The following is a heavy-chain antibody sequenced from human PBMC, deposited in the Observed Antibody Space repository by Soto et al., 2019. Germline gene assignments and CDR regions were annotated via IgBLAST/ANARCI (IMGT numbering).Heavy chain of an antibody. CDR1: GFTFSSYG. Sequence: GGSLRLSCAASGFTFSSYGMHWVRQAPGKGLEWVAVISYDGSNKYYADSVKGRFTISRDNSKNTLYLQMNSLRAEDTAVYYCAKEFPNYDFWSGLDYWGQGTLVTVSS. CDR3: AKEFPNYDFWSGLDY. D-gene: IGHD3-3*01. J-gene: IGHJ4*02. V-gene: IGHV3-30*18. CDR2: ISYDGSNK.